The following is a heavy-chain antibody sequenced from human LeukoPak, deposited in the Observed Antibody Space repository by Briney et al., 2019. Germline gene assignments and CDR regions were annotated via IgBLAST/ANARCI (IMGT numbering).Heavy chain of an antibody. CDR2: IKQDGSEK. D-gene: IGHD3-22*01. J-gene: IGHJ4*02. Sequence: PGGSLRLSCAASGFTFSSYWMSWVRQAPGKGLEWVANIKQDGSEKYYVDSVKGRFTISRDNSKNTLYLQMNSLRAEETAVYYCARSHYYDSSGYYDYWGQGTLVTVSS. CDR1: GFTFSSYW. CDR3: ARSHYYDSSGYYDY. V-gene: IGHV3-7*01.